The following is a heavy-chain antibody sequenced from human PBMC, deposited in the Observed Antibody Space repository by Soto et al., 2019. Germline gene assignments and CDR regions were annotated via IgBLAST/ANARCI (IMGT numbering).Heavy chain of an antibody. Sequence: QVQLVESGGGVVQPGRSLRLSCAASGFSFSSYGMHWVRQAPGKGLEWVAVISYDGSNKHHADSVKGRFTISRDNSKNTLYLQMNSLRAEDTAVYYCAKDPGGETYYYFGMDVWGQGTTVTVSS. V-gene: IGHV3-30*18. CDR2: ISYDGSNK. CDR1: GFSFSSYG. CDR3: AKDPGGETYYYFGMDV. D-gene: IGHD3-16*01. J-gene: IGHJ6*02.